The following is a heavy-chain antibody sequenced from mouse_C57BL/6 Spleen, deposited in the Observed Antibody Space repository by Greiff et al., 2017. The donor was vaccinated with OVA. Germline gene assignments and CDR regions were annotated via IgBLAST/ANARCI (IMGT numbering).Heavy chain of an antibody. Sequence: EVHLVESGGGLVQPKGSLKLSCAASGFSFNTYAMNWVRQAPGKGLEWVARIRSKSNNYATYYADSVKDRFTISRDDSESMLYLQMNNLKTEDTAMYYCVRNYDYDWYFDVWGTGTTVTVSS. CDR2: IRSKSNNYAT. V-gene: IGHV10-1*01. CDR1: GFSFNTYA. J-gene: IGHJ1*03. CDR3: VRNYDYDWYFDV. D-gene: IGHD2-4*01.